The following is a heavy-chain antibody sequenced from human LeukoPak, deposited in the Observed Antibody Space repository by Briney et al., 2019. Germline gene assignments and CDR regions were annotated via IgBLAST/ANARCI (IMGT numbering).Heavy chain of an antibody. V-gene: IGHV3-15*01. Sequence: GGSMRLACAAYGFTFKNAWMSWVRQAPGKGLEWVGRIKSKTDGETTDYAAPVEGRFTISRDETKNTLYLQMNSLKIEDTAVYYCTLSALNSGYDYWGQGTLVTVSS. CDR2: IKSKTDGETT. CDR3: TLSALNSGYDY. CDR1: GFTFKNAW. D-gene: IGHD3-22*01. J-gene: IGHJ4*02.